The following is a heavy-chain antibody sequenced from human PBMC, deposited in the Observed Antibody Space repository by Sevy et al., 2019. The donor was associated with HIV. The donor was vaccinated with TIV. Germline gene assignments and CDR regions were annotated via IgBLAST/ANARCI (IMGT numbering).Heavy chain of an antibody. J-gene: IGHJ6*02. V-gene: IGHV2-5*01. CDR2: IYWNDVK. Sequence: SGPTLVNPTQTLTLTCTYSGLSLNVDNAGVGWIRQPPGKALEWLAVIYWNDVKRYSPSLKRRLTITKDTPKNQVVLTMTTMEPVDTATYYCAHTLDTFTSWYSYYNFHGLDVWGPGTAVTVSS. CDR3: AHTLDTFTSWYSYYNFHGLDV. CDR1: GLSLNVDNAG. D-gene: IGHD2-15*01.